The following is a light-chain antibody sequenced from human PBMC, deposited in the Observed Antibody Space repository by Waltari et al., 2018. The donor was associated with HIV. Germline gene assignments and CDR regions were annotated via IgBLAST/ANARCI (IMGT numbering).Light chain of an antibody. CDR1: QSISSNF. CDR3: QQYGSSPWT. Sequence: EIVLTQSPGTLSLSPGDRATLPCRASQSISSNFLAWYRQKPGQAPTLPIYGASSRATDIPDRFSGSGSETDFTLTIIRLEPEDFAVYYCQQYGSSPWTFGQGTKVEIK. J-gene: IGKJ1*01. V-gene: IGKV3-20*01. CDR2: GAS.